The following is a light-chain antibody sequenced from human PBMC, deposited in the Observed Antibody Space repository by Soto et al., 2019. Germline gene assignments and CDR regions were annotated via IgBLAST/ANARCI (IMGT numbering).Light chain of an antibody. CDR2: DAS. J-gene: IGKJ1*01. Sequence: EIVLTQSPATLSLSPGERATLSCRASQSVSSSLAWYQQKPGQAPRLLIYDASSRAAGIPARFSGSGSGTDFTLTISSLEPEDFAVYYYQQRSNWPRTFGQGTKVEIK. CDR3: QQRSNWPRT. V-gene: IGKV3-11*01. CDR1: QSVSSS.